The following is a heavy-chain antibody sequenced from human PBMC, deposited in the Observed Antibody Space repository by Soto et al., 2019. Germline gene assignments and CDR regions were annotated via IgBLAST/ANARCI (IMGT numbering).Heavy chain of an antibody. CDR1: GGSFSGYY. D-gene: IGHD4-17*01. V-gene: IGHV4-34*01. J-gene: IGHJ4*02. CDR2: INHSGST. Sequence: PSETLSLTCAVYGGSFSGYYWSWIRQPPGKGLEWIGEINHSGSTNYNPSLKSRVTISVDTSKNQFSLKLSSVTAADTAVYYCATGDYGDYGRVDYWGQGTLVTVSS. CDR3: ATGDYGDYGRVDY.